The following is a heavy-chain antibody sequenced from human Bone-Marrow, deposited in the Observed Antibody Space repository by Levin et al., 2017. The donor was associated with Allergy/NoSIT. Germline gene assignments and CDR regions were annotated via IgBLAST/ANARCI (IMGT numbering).Heavy chain of an antibody. Sequence: GESLKISCKASGYTFTSYDINWVRQATGQGLEWMGWMNPNSGNTGYAQKFQGRVTMTRNTSISTAYMELSSLRSEDTAVYYCARWGGYSGYDRYGMDVWGQGTTVTVSS. CDR3: ARWGGYSGYDRYGMDV. D-gene: IGHD5-12*01. V-gene: IGHV1-8*01. J-gene: IGHJ6*02. CDR1: GYTFTSYD. CDR2: MNPNSGNT.